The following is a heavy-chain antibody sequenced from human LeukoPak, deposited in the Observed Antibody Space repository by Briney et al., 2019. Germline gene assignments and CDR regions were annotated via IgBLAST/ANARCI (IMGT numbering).Heavy chain of an antibody. J-gene: IGHJ4*02. CDR2: ININTGNP. CDR3: ARGDWVA. V-gene: IGHV7-4-1*02. D-gene: IGHD3-9*01. CDR1: GYTFSGSD. Sequence: ASVKVSCKASGYTFSGSDMNWVRQAPGQGLEWMGWININTGNPTYVQHFTGLFVFSLDTSVSTAYLQISSLKAEDTAVYYCARGDWVAWGQGTLVTVSS.